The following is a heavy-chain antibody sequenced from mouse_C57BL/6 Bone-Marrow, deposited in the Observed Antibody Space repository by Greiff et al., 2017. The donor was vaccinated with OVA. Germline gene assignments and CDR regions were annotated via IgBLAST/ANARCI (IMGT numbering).Heavy chain of an antibody. CDR2: IDPNSGGT. D-gene: IGHD2-4*01. J-gene: IGHJ3*01. V-gene: IGHV1-72*01. Sequence: VQLQQPGAELVKPGASVKLSCKASGYTFTSYWMHWVKQRPGRGLEWIGRIDPNSGGTKYNEKFKSKATLTVDKPSSTAYMQLSSLTSEDSAVYYGARKAPFYYDYDEGFAYWGQGTLVTVSA. CDR1: GYTFTSYW. CDR3: ARKAPFYYDYDEGFAY.